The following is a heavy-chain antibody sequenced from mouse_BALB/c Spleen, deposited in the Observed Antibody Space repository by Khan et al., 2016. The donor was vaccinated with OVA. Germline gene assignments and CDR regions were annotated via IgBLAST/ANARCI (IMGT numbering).Heavy chain of an antibody. Sequence: QIQLVQSGPELKKPGETVKISCKTSGYTFTDYGMNWVKQAPGKGLKWMGYINTYIGEPTYADDFKGRFAFSLATSASTAYLQINNLKTEDTATYFCSRSPTWFAYWGQGTLVTVSA. CDR3: SRSPTWFAY. CDR2: INTYIGEP. V-gene: IGHV9-3-1*01. J-gene: IGHJ3*01. CDR1: GYTFTDYG.